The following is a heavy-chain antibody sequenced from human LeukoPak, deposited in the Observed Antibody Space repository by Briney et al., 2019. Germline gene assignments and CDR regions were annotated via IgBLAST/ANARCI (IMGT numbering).Heavy chain of an antibody. V-gene: IGHV3-74*01. CDR1: GFTFRSYS. CDR3: ARGGDTSNWYPGYFDY. CDR2: IKSDGSST. Sequence: GESLRLSCAASGFTFRSYSMHWVRQAPGKGPVWVSRIKSDGSSTRFADSVQGRFTISRDNGKNTVYLQMNSLRAEDTAVYYCARGGDTSNWYPGYFDYWGQGALVTVSS. J-gene: IGHJ4*02. D-gene: IGHD6-13*01.